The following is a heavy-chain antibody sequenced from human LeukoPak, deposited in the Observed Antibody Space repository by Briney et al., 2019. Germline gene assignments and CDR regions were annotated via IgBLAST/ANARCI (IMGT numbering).Heavy chain of an antibody. CDR1: GGSFSGYY. J-gene: IGHJ4*02. Sequence: PSETLSLTCAVYGGSFSGYYWSWVRQPPGKGLEWVGEINHSGSTKYNPSLKSRVTISVDTSKNQFSLKLSSVTAADTAVYYCARHPRYEIVVATTKGFDYGGQGTLVTVSS. D-gene: IGHD3-22*01. CDR3: ARHPRYEIVVATTKGFDY. V-gene: IGHV4-34*01. CDR2: INHSGST.